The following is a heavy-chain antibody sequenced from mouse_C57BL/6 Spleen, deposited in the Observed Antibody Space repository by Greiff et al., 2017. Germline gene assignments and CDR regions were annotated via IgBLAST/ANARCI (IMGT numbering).Heavy chain of an antibody. Sequence: VQLLESGAELVKPGASVKMSCKASGYTFTTYPIEWMKQNHGKSLEWIGNFHPYNDDTKYNEKFKGKATLTVEKSSSTAYLELSRLTSDDSAVYYCARRGGNYVYYAMDYWGQGTSVTVSS. CDR3: ARRGGNYVYYAMDY. V-gene: IGHV1-47*01. CDR2: FHPYNDDT. J-gene: IGHJ4*01. CDR1: GYTFTTYP. D-gene: IGHD2-1*01.